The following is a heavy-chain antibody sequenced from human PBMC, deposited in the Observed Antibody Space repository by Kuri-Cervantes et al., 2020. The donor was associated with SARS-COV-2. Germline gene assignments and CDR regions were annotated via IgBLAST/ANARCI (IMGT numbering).Heavy chain of an antibody. J-gene: IGHJ4*02. CDR3: ASLLLWQQFAH. V-gene: IGHV4-4*02. Sequence: GSLRLSCDVSGDSMNNGNWWTWVRQTPGKELEWIGEIYHNGNTNYNPSLKSRVTISVDESKNQFSLKLNSVTAADTAVYYCASLLLWQQFAHWGQGSLVTVSS. CDR1: GDSMNNGNW. D-gene: IGHD5-24*01. CDR2: IYHNGNT.